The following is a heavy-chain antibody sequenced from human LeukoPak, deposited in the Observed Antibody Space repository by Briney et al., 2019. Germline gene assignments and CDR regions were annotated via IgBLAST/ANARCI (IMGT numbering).Heavy chain of an antibody. CDR1: GFTVSSNY. V-gene: IGHV3-53*01. D-gene: IGHD2-15*01. CDR3: ARGSSGDHFDY. CDR2: IYSGGST. J-gene: IGHJ4*02. Sequence: PGGSLRLSCAASGFTVSSNYMSWVRQAPGKGLEWVSVIYSGGSTYYADSVKGRFTISRDNSKNTLYLQMNSLRAEDTAVYYCARGSSGDHFDYWGQGTLVTVSS.